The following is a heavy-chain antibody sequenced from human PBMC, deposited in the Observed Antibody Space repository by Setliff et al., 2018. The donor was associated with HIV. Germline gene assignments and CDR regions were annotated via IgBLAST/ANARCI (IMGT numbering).Heavy chain of an antibody. CDR1: GYTFTGYY. Sequence: GASVKVSCKASGYTFTGYYMHWVRQAPGQGLEWMGRINPNSGGTNYAQKFQGWVTMTRDTSISTAYMELTRLTSDDTGIYYCARESAFHFDLWGRGTLVTVTS. CDR3: ARESAFHFDL. CDR2: INPNSGGT. J-gene: IGHJ2*01. V-gene: IGHV1-2*04.